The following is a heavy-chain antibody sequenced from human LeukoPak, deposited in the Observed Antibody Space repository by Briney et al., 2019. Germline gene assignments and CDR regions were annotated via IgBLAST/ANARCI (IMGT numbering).Heavy chain of an antibody. CDR1: GYNLVSYW. D-gene: IGHD2-21*02. J-gene: IGHJ4*02. Sequence: GESLKISCKASGYNLVSYWIAWVRQMPGRGLEWMGVTYPGDSESRYSSSFQGQVTISVDKSINSAYLQWSSLKASDTAMYYCARHSDCGGDCPFDYWGQGTLVTVSS. CDR3: ARHSDCGGDCPFDY. V-gene: IGHV5-51*01. CDR2: TYPGDSES.